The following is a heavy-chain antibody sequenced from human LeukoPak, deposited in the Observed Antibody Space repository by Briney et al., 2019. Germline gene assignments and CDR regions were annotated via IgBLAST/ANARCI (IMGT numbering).Heavy chain of an antibody. CDR3: ARGDEEVSFDY. J-gene: IGHJ4*02. CDR2: IYTSGST. CDR1: GGSISSGSYY. Sequence: SQTLCLTCTVSGGSISSGSYYWSWIRQPAGKGLEWIGRIYTSGSTNYNPSLKSRVTISVDTSKNQFSLKLSSVTAADTAVYYCARGDEEVSFDYWGQGTLVTVSS. V-gene: IGHV4-61*02.